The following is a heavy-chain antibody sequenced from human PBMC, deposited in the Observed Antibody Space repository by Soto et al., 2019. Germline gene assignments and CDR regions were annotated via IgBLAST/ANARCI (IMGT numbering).Heavy chain of an antibody. CDR1: GFTFSSYW. CDR3: ARDLGYCSGGSCYSFPRPSAP. CDR2: IKQDGSEK. Sequence: GGSLRLSCATSGFTFSSYWMSWVRQAPGKGLEWVANIKQDGSEKYYVDSVKGRFTISRDNAKNSLYLQMNSLRAEDTAVYYCARDLGYCSGGSCYSFPRPSAPWGQGTLVTVSS. V-gene: IGHV3-7*05. D-gene: IGHD2-15*01. J-gene: IGHJ5*02.